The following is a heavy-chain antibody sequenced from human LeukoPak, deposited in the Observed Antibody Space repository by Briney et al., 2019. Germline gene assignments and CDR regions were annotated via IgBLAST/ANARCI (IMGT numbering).Heavy chain of an antibody. V-gene: IGHV3-23*01. J-gene: IGHJ4*02. Sequence: PGGSLRLSCEASGFTFSSYAMSWVRQAPGKGLEWVSTISGSGDGTYYADSVKGRFTISRDNSKNTLHLQINSLRAEDTAVYYCATYRRQFDYWGQGTLVTVSS. CDR2: ISGSGDGT. D-gene: IGHD5-12*01. CDR1: GFTFSSYA. CDR3: ATYRRQFDY.